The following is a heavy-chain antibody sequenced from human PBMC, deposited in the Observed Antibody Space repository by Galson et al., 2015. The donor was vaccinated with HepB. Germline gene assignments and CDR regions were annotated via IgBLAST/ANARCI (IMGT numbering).Heavy chain of an antibody. CDR2: MNPNSGNT. CDR1: GYTFTSYD. Sequence: SVKVSCKASGYTFTSYDINWVRQATGQGLEWMGWMNPNSGNTGHAQKFQGRVTMTRNTSISTAYMELSSLRSEDTAVYYCARGHGYSYGCPYYYYGMDGWGQGTTVTVSS. V-gene: IGHV1-8*01. J-gene: IGHJ6*02. D-gene: IGHD5-18*01. CDR3: ARGHGYSYGCPYYYYGMDG.